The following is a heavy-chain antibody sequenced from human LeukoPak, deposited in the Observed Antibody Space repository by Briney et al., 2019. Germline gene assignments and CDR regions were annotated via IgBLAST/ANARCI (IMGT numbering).Heavy chain of an antibody. CDR3: ASVRYCSSTSCLEGALDP. Sequence: GGSLRLSCAASGFTFSSYSMNWVRHAPGKGLEWVSSISSSSSYIYYADSVKGRFTISKDNAKNSLYLQMNSLRAEDTAVYYCASVRYCSSTSCLEGALDPWGQGTLVTVSS. CDR2: ISSSSSYI. J-gene: IGHJ5*02. V-gene: IGHV3-21*01. CDR1: GFTFSSYS. D-gene: IGHD2-2*01.